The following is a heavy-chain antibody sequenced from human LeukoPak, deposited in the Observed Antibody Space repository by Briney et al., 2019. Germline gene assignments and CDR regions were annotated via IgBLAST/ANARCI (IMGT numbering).Heavy chain of an antibody. CDR3: ARDDSSGYRIFDY. J-gene: IGHJ4*02. CDR2: INPNSGGT. CDR1: GYTFTGHY. V-gene: IGHV1-2*04. D-gene: IGHD3-22*01. Sequence: ASVMVSCKASGYTFTGHYMHWVRQGPGQGLEWMGWINPNSGGTNYAQKFQGWVTMTRDTSISTASMELSRLRSDDTAVYYCARDDSSGYRIFDYWGQGTLVTVSS.